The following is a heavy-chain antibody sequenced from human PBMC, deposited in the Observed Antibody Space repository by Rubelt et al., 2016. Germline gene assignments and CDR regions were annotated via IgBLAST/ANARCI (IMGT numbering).Heavy chain of an antibody. D-gene: IGHD3-10*01. J-gene: IGHJ4*02. CDR3: AGELRVRGVAGVLDY. CDR1: GGSISSGSFY. CDR2: ISYSGST. V-gene: IGHV4-31*11. Sequence: QLHLQESGPGLLKPSETLSLTCVVSGGSISSGSFYWSWLRQHPGKGLEWIGYISYSGSTDYNPSLKSRVTISLDTSKNQWFLKPTSVTAADTAVYDWAGELRVRGVAGVLDYWGQGTLVTVSS.